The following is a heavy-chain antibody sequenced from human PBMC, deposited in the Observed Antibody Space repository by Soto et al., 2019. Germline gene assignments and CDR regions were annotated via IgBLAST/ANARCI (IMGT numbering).Heavy chain of an antibody. J-gene: IGHJ6*02. CDR1: GGTFSSYA. CDR3: ASRKRGYSGYSPSDYYYGMDV. CDR2: IIPIFGTA. Sequence: SVKVSCKSSGGTFSSYAISWVRQAPGQGLEWMGGIIPIFGTANYAQKFQGRVTITADESTSTAYMELSSLRSEDTAVYYCASRKRGYSGYSPSDYYYGMDVWGQGTTVTVSS. D-gene: IGHD5-12*01. V-gene: IGHV1-69*13.